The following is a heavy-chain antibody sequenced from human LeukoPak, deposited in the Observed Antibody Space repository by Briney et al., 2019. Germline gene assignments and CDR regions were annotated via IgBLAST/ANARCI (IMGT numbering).Heavy chain of an antibody. CDR1: GYTFTSYG. D-gene: IGHD3-10*01. CDR2: ISAYNGNT. CDR3: ARVSLLWFGELFNYYYYYYMDV. J-gene: IGHJ6*03. V-gene: IGHV1-18*01. Sequence: ASVKVSCKASGYTFTSYGISWVRQAPGQGLEWMGWISAYNGNTNYVQKLQGRVTMTTDTSTSTAYMELRSLRSDDTAVYYCARVSLLWFGELFNYYYYYYMDVWGKGTTVTVSS.